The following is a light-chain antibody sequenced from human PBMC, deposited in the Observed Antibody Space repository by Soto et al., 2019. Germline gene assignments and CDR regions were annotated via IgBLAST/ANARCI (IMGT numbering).Light chain of an antibody. Sequence: EIVMTQSPATLSVSPGERATLTCRASQSVRGNLAWYQQKPGQSPRLLIFGASTRATGVPDRFSGSGSGAEFTLTISSLLSEDFAVYSCQQYNNWPLTFGGGTKVDIK. J-gene: IGKJ4*01. V-gene: IGKV3-15*01. CDR2: GAS. CDR3: QQYNNWPLT. CDR1: QSVRGN.